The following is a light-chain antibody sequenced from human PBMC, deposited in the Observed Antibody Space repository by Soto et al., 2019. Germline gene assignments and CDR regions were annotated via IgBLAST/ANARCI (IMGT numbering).Light chain of an antibody. CDR2: AAS. V-gene: IGKV1D-16*01. CDR1: QDISSW. CDR3: QHYKSYPLT. Sequence: DIQMTQSPSSLSASIGDRVTITCRASQDISSWLAWYQQKPEKAPKSLIYAASNLQSGVPSRFSGSGSGTEFTLNISSLQPEDFATYYCQHYKSYPLTFGGGTKVEI. J-gene: IGKJ4*01.